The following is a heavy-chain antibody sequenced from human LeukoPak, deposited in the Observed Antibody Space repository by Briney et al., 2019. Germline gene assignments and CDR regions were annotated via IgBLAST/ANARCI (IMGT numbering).Heavy chain of an antibody. J-gene: IGHJ4*02. Sequence: PRGSLRLSCAASGFTFSSYSMNWVRQAPGKGLEWVSSISSSSSYIYYADSVKGRFTISRDNAKNSLYLQMNSLRAEDTAVYYCARLRGRYCSSTSCYKFDYWGQGTLVTVSS. CDR3: ARLRGRYCSSTSCYKFDY. CDR1: GFTFSSYS. D-gene: IGHD2-2*02. CDR2: ISSSSSYI. V-gene: IGHV3-21*01.